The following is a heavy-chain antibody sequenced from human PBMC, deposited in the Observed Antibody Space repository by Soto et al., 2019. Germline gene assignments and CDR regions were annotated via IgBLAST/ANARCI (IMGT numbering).Heavy chain of an antibody. CDR2: INHSGST. D-gene: IGHD3-3*01. CDR3: ARARSYYYFWSGYSGFDP. CDR1: GGSFSGYY. J-gene: IGHJ5*02. V-gene: IGHV4-34*01. Sequence: SETLSLTCAVYGGSFSGYYWSWIRQPPGKGLEWIGEINHSGSTNYNPSLKSRVTISVDTSKNQFSLKLSSVTAADTAVYYCARARSYYYFWSGYSGFDPCGQGTLVTVSS.